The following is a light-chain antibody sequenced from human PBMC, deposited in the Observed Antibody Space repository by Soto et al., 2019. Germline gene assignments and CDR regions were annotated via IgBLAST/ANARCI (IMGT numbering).Light chain of an antibody. J-gene: IGLJ1*01. Sequence: QSALTQPASVSGSPGQSITVSCTGTSSDVGSYNRVSWYQQPPGTAPKLIIYDVSNRPLGVPERFFGSKSGNTASLTISVLQAEDEADSYCCSYTTRTTYVFGTGTKLTVL. V-gene: IGLV2-18*02. CDR2: DVS. CDR3: CSYTTRTTYV. CDR1: SSDVGSYNR.